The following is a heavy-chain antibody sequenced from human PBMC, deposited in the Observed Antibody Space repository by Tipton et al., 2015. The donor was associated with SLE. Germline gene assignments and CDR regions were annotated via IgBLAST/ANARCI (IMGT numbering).Heavy chain of an antibody. CDR1: SGSFSGYY. D-gene: IGHD2-2*01. J-gene: IGHJ4*02. Sequence: TLSLTCTVYSGSFSGYYWSWLRQPPGKGLEWIGEINHSGSTNYNPSLESRVTISVDTSKNQFSLKLSSVTAADTAVYYCASTSFTFDYWGQGTLVTVSS. CDR3: ASTSFTFDY. CDR2: INHSGST. V-gene: IGHV4-34*01.